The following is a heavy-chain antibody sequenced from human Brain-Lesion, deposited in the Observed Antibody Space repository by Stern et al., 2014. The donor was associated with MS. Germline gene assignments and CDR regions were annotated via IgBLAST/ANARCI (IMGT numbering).Heavy chain of an antibody. Sequence: QVQLQESGPGLVKPSQTLSLTCTVSGGSISSGSDYWSWIRQPVGKGLEWIGRIHPSGSAFYTPPLKSRVTLSTDTSTNQFPLELNSATAADTAIYYCASGYRIFDYWGQGILVTVSS. V-gene: IGHV4-61*02. D-gene: IGHD5-18*01. CDR2: IHPSGSA. CDR1: GGSISSGSDY. CDR3: ASGYRIFDY. J-gene: IGHJ4*02.